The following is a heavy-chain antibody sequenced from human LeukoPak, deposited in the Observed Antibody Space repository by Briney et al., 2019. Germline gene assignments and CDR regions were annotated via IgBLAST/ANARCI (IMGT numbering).Heavy chain of an antibody. V-gene: IGHV3-33*01. CDR1: GFTFSSYG. CDR2: IWYDGSNK. CDR3: ARDAVDTANAV. D-gene: IGHD5-18*01. J-gene: IGHJ6*02. Sequence: PGGSLRLSCAASGFTFSSYGMHWVRQAPGKGLEWVAAIWYDGSNKYYADSVKGRFTISRDNAKNTLYLQMNSLRAEDTAVYYCARDAVDTANAVWGQGTTVTVSS.